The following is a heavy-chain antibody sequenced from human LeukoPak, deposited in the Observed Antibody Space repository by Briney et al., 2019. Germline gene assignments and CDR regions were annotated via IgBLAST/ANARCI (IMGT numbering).Heavy chain of an antibody. J-gene: IGHJ4*02. V-gene: IGHV4-59*01. Sequence: SETLSLTCSVSGASINGYYWSWIRQPPGKGLECIGYIYYSGTTNYNPSLESRVTIFLDTSRNQFSLRLRSVTAADTAVYFCARGTTGAHFGTPPYFDYWGQGSLVTVSS. CDR2: IYYSGTT. CDR1: GASINGYY. CDR3: ARGTTGAHFGTPPYFDY. D-gene: IGHD7-27*01.